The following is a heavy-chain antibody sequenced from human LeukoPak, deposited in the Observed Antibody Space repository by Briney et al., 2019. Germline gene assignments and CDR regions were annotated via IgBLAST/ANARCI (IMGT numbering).Heavy chain of an antibody. Sequence: ASVKVSFKSSGYTFTGYFMHWVRQAPGQGLEWMGWINPNSGGTNYAQKFQGRVTMTRDTSISTAYMELSRLRSDDTAVYYCARGRDYDDYMDVWGKGTTVTVSS. D-gene: IGHD4-17*01. V-gene: IGHV1-2*02. CDR1: GYTFTGYF. CDR3: ARGRDYDDYMDV. J-gene: IGHJ6*03. CDR2: INPNSGGT.